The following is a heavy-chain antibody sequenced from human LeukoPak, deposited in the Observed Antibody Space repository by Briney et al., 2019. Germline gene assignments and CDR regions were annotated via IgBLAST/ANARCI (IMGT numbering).Heavy chain of an antibody. J-gene: IGHJ4*02. CDR3: AKEPYGEGVVDY. CDR1: GFTFNTYW. D-gene: IGHD4-17*01. V-gene: IGHV3-74*03. CDR2: INGDGSST. Sequence: GGSLRLSCAASGFTFNTYWMHWVRQAPGKGVVWVSRINGDGSSTTYADSVKGRFTISRDNAKNTLYLQMNSLRAEDTAVYYCAKEPYGEGVVDYWGQGTLVTVSS.